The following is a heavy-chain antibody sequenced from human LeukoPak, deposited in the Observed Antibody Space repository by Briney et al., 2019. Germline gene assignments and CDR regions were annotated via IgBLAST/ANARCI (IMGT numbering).Heavy chain of an antibody. Sequence: PSETLSLTCTVSGGSISTYYWSWIRQPPGKGLEWIAYIYYSGSTNYNPSLKTRVTISVDTSKNQFSVKLSSVTAADTAVYYCARYDPKLVYWGQGSLVTVSS. CDR3: ARYDPKLVY. CDR1: GGSISTYY. J-gene: IGHJ4*02. CDR2: IYYSGST. D-gene: IGHD6-6*01. V-gene: IGHV4-59*08.